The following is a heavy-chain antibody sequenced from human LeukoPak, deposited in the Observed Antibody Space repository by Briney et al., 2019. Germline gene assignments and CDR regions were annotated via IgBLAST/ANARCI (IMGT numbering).Heavy chain of an antibody. CDR2: ISHSGIT. Sequence: SETLSLTCTVSGYSISNGYSWGWVRRPPGKGLQWIGSISHSGITWHNPSLKSRVTTSVDTSKNQFSLKLSSVTAADTAVYYCARTDCGGDCYLRDWGQGTLVTVSS. D-gene: IGHD2-21*02. V-gene: IGHV4-38-2*02. J-gene: IGHJ4*02. CDR3: ARTDCGGDCYLRD. CDR1: GYSISNGYS.